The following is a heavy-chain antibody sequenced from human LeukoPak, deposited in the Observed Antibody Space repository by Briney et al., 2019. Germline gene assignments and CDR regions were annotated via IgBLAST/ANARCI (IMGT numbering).Heavy chain of an antibody. J-gene: IGHJ4*03. CDR3: AKGGGSGSYYNGYFDY. D-gene: IGHD3-10*01. CDR1: GFTFNEYA. V-gene: IGHV3-9*01. CDR2: ISWNAAVI. Sequence: PGRSLRLSCAGSGFTFNEYAMHWVRQAPGKGLEWVSGISWNAAVIAYADSVRGRFTISRDNAKNSLYLQMNSLRTEDTALYFCAKGGGSGSYYNGYFDYWGQGTLVTVPS.